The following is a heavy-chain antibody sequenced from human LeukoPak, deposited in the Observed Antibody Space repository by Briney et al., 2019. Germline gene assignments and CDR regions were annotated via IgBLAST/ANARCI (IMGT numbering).Heavy chain of an antibody. CDR1: GFTVSSNY. CDR2: IYSGGST. D-gene: IGHD3-22*01. CDR3: ARSEYYYDSSGYYAVALDY. Sequence: GGSLRLSCAASGFTVSSNYMSWVRQAPGKGLEWVSVIYSGGSTYYADSVKGRFTISRDNSKNTLYLQMGSLRAEDMAVYYCARSEYYYDSSGYYAVALDYWGQGTLVTVSS. V-gene: IGHV3-66*01. J-gene: IGHJ4*02.